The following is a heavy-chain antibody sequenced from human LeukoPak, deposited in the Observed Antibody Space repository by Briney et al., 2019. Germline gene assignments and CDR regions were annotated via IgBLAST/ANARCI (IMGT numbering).Heavy chain of an antibody. CDR1: GFTFSTYT. J-gene: IGHJ4*02. CDR2: IGNNGGGI. V-gene: IGHV3-23*01. CDR3: AIDPNWGTHS. D-gene: IGHD7-27*01. Sequence: GGSLRLSCAASGFTFSTYTMYWVRHPPGKRLEWVSIIGNNGGGIHYADSVKGRFTISRDNFKNALYLQMNSLRVEDTAVYYCAIDPNWGTHSWGQGVLVTVS.